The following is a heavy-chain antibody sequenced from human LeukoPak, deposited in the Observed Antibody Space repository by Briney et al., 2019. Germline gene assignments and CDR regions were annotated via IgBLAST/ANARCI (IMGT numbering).Heavy chain of an antibody. CDR3: AKGRLGMLAFDY. Sequence: PGRSLRLSCAASGFTFSSYGMHWVRQAPGKGLEWVAVIWYDGSNKYYADSVKGRFTISRDNSKNTLYLQMNSLRAEDTAVYYCAKGRLGMLAFDYWGQGTLVTVSS. CDR1: GFTFSSYG. D-gene: IGHD2-8*01. V-gene: IGHV3-33*06. CDR2: IWYDGSNK. J-gene: IGHJ4*02.